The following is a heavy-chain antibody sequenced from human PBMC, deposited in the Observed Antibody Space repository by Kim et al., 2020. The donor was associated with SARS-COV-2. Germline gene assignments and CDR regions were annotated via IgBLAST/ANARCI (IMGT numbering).Heavy chain of an antibody. D-gene: IGHD1-1*01. Sequence: SETLSLTCTVSGVSLNSHYWIWNRQPPGKGLEWIGYIYSTGGTNRYNPSRTSRVTISEDTSNNQCSLQLTYVTAADAAVYYCTSIPDAPLWNIYFDSWGQGTLVSVSS. V-gene: IGHV4-59*11. CDR1: GVSLNSHY. J-gene: IGHJ4*02. CDR2: IYSTGGT. CDR3: TSIPDAPLWNIYFDS.